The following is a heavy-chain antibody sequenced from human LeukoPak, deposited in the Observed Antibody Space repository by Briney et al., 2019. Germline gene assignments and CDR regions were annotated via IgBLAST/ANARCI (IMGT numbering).Heavy chain of an antibody. D-gene: IGHD3-10*01. CDR2: MNYSGST. V-gene: IGHV4-34*01. Sequence: SETLSLTCAVYGGSFSGYYWSWLRQPPGKGLEWIGEMNYSGSTNYSPSLKSRVIVSVDTSKNQFSLKLTSVTAADTVVYYCARHGFAGAFQHWGQGTLVTVSS. J-gene: IGHJ1*01. CDR1: GGSFSGYY. CDR3: ARHGFAGAFQH.